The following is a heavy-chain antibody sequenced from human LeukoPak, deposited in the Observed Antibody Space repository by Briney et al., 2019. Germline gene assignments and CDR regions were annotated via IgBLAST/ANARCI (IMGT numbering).Heavy chain of an antibody. D-gene: IGHD4-11*01. CDR2: ISGSGGST. V-gene: IGHV3-23*01. CDR3: AKGTGGATVTTSQDP. J-gene: IGHJ5*02. CDR1: GFTLSSYA. Sequence: PGGSLRVSCAASGFTLSSYATSWVRQAPGKGLEWVSPISGSGGSTYYADSVQCRFTISRDNSKNTLYLQMNSLRAEDTAVYYCAKGTGGATVTTSQDPWGQGTLVTVPS.